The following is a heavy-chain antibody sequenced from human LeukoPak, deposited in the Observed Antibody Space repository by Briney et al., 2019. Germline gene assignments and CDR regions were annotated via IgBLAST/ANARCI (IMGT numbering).Heavy chain of an antibody. CDR1: GGSFSGYY. D-gene: IGHD1-1*01. CDR2: INHSGST. CDR3: ARAPQLDY. Sequence: PSETLSLTCAVYGGSFSGYYWSWIRQPPGKGLEWIGEINHSGSTNYNPSLKSRVTISVDTSKNQFSLKLSSVTAADTAVYYCARAPQLDYWGQGTLVTVS. V-gene: IGHV4-34*01. J-gene: IGHJ4*02.